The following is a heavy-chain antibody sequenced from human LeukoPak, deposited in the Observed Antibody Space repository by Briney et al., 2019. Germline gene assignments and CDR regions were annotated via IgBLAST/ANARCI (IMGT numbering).Heavy chain of an antibody. CDR1: GGSISSYY. Sequence: QTSETLSLTCTVSGGSISSYYWSWIRQPPGKGLEWIGTIYHNGRTYYNPSLKSRVTISLDTSKNQFSLDLTSVTAADTALYYCARAFRESFFDYWGQGTLVTVSS. J-gene: IGHJ4*02. CDR3: ARAFRESFFDY. CDR2: IYHNGRT. V-gene: IGHV4-59*08.